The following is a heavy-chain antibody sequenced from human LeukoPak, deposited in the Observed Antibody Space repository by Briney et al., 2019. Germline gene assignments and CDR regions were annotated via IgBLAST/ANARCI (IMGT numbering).Heavy chain of an antibody. CDR3: ARVGDFWSGYGDDAFDI. CDR2: ISSSSSYT. J-gene: IGHJ3*02. V-gene: IGHV3-21*01. CDR1: GFTFSSYS. Sequence: PGGSLRLSCAASGFTFSSYSMNWVRQAPGKGLEWVSSISSSSSYTYYADSVKGRFTISRDNAKNSLYLQMNSLRAEDTAVYYCARVGDFWSGYGDDAFDIWGQGTMVTVSS. D-gene: IGHD3-3*01.